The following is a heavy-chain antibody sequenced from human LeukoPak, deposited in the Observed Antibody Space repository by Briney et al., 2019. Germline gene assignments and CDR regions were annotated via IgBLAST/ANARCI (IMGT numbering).Heavy chain of an antibody. J-gene: IGHJ5*02. CDR3: ARELWFVNAPVSWLDL. CDR2: IFHRGNS. V-gene: IGHV4-30-2*01. Sequence: PSRTLSPTWAVSGDSISSGYYPWSWLRQPSGKGLEWFGYIFHRGNSYYNPSLKRRVAISVDKSKNQFSLSLTTVTAADTAVHYCARELWFVNAPVSWLDLWGQGTLVTVSS. CDR1: GDSISSGYYP. D-gene: IGHD3-10*01.